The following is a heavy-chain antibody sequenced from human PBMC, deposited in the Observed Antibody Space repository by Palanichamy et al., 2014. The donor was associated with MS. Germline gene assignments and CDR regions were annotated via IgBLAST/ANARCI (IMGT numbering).Heavy chain of an antibody. D-gene: IGHD2-15*01. Sequence: QVQLVESGGGVVQPGRSLRLSCVASGFIFSSYGMHWVRQAPGKGLGWVAVIWYDGSNKYYVDSVKGRFTISRDNSENTLYLQMNSLRAEDTAVYYCVRYCSGGICNYGLDVWGQGTTVTVSS. V-gene: IGHV3-33*01. CDR2: IWYDGSNK. CDR3: VRYCSGGICNYGLDV. J-gene: IGHJ6*02. CDR1: GFIFSSYG.